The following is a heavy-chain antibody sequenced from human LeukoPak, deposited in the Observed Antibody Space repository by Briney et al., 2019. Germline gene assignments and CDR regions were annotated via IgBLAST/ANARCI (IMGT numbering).Heavy chain of an antibody. CDR3: ARKLGYCSGGSCYSVPLFDY. J-gene: IGHJ4*02. Sequence: SETLSLTCTVSGGSISSSSYYWGWIRQPPGKGLEWIGSIYYSGSTYYNPSLKSRVTISVYTSKNQFSLKLRSVTAADTAVYYCARKLGYCSGGSCYSVPLFDYWGQGTLVTVSS. CDR2: IYYSGST. D-gene: IGHD2-15*01. V-gene: IGHV4-39*01. CDR1: GGSISSSSYY.